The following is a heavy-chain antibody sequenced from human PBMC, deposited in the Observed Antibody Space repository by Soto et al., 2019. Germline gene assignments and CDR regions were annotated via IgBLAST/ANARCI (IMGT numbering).Heavy chain of an antibody. CDR2: INAGNGKT. Sequence: QVPLVQSGAEVKKPGASVKVSCKASGYTFTSYAIHWVRQAPGQRLEWMGWINAGNGKTKYSQKFHDRVTITRDTSGTTAYMELSSLRSEDTAEYYCARLWFGLSNFDSWGQGTLVTVSS. J-gene: IGHJ4*02. V-gene: IGHV1-3*01. D-gene: IGHD3-10*01. CDR1: GYTFTSYA. CDR3: ARLWFGLSNFDS.